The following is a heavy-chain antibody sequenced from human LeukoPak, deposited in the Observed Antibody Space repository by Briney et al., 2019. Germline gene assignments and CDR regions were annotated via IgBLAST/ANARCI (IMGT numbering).Heavy chain of an antibody. CDR3: ARGVGTIFGVLYYMDV. D-gene: IGHD3-3*01. Sequence: SETLSLTCTVSRGSISDYYWSWIRQPPGEGLEWIGYIYYSGSTNFNPSLKSRVIISVDMSKNQFSLKLSSVTAADTAVYYCARGVGTIFGVLYYMDVWGKGTTVTVSS. CDR1: RGSISDYY. J-gene: IGHJ6*03. V-gene: IGHV4-59*01. CDR2: IYYSGST.